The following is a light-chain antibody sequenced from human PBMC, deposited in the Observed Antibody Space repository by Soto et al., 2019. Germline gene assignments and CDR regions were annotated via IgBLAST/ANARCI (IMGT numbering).Light chain of an antibody. V-gene: IGLV1-47*01. Sequence: QSVLTQPPSASGTPGQRVTISCSGSSSNIGSNYVYWYQQLPGTAPKLLIYRNNQRPSGVPDRFSGSKSGTSASLAISGLRSEDEADYYWAAWDDSLSGPHYVFGTGTKLTVL. CDR2: RNN. CDR1: SSNIGSNY. CDR3: AAWDDSLSGPHYV. J-gene: IGLJ1*01.